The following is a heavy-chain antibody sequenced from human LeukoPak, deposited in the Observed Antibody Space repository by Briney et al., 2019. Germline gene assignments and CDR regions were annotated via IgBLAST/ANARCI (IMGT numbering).Heavy chain of an antibody. CDR1: GGSISGVF. Sequence: SETLSLTCTVSGGSISGVFWSWIRQPPGKGLEWIGYIYYGGSANYNPSLKSRVTISADMSKSQFSLKVKSVTTTDTAVYYCAKESRTNLPGGWYGVRFDPWGQGTLVIVSP. D-gene: IGHD6-19*01. CDR2: IYYGGSA. V-gene: IGHV4-59*01. CDR3: AKESRTNLPGGWYGVRFDP. J-gene: IGHJ5*02.